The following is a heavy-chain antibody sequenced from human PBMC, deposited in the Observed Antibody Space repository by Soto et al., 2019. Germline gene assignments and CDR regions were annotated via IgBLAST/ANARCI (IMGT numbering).Heavy chain of an antibody. CDR2: IYYSGTT. Sequence: SETLSLTCTVSGGSVSSGSYYWSWIRQPPGKGLEWIGYIYYSGTTYYNPSLKSRVTISVDTSKNQFSLRLTSVTAADTAVYYCARDLSGSGSYSDYFDFWGQGSLVTVSS. J-gene: IGHJ4*02. CDR1: GGSVSSGSYY. V-gene: IGHV4-61*01. D-gene: IGHD3-10*01. CDR3: ARDLSGSGSYSDYFDF.